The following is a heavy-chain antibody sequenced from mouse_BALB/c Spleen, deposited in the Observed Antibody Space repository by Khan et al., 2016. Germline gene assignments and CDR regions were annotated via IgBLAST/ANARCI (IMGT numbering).Heavy chain of an antibody. V-gene: IGHV1-9*01. CDR1: GYTFSNYW. J-gene: IGHJ3*01. CDR2: ILPGSGHT. D-gene: IGHD6-1*01. Sequence: QVQLKQSGAELMKPGASVKISCKATGYTFSNYWIEWVKQRPGHGLEWIGEILPGSGHTNCNEKFKGKATFTAETSSNTAYMQLNSLTSEDSAVYYCAENSDIYWFAYWGQGTLVTVSA. CDR3: AENSDIYWFAY.